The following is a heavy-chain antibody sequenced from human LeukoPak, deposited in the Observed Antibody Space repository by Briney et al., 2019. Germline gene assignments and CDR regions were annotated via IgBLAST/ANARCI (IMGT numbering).Heavy chain of an antibody. CDR1: GGSISSSSYY. Sequence: SETLSLTCTVSGGSISSSSYYWGWIRQPPGKGLEWIGEINHSGSTNYNPSLKSRVTISIDTSKNQFSLKLSSVTAADTAVYYCARGQVGSYAYYYYYGMDVWGQGTTVTVSS. CDR2: INHSGST. CDR3: ARGQVGSYAYYYYYGMDV. J-gene: IGHJ6*02. D-gene: IGHD1-26*01. V-gene: IGHV4-39*07.